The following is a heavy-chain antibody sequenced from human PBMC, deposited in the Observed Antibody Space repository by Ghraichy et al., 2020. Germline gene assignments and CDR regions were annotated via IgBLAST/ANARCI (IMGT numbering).Heavy chain of an antibody. CDR2: ISASGGST. CDR1: GFTFSSYA. CDR3: AKPAVAGPLYYYMDV. D-gene: IGHD6-19*01. J-gene: IGHJ6*03. Sequence: GGSLRLSCAASGFTFSSYAMSWVRQAPGKGLEWVSGISASGGSTYYADSVKGRFTISRDSSKKTLYLQMNSLRAEDTAVYHCAKPAVAGPLYYYMDVWGKGTTVTVSS. V-gene: IGHV3-23*01.